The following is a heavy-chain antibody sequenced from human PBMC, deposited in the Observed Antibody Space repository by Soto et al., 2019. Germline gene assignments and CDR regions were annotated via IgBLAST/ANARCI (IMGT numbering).Heavy chain of an antibody. Sequence: SSETLSLTCAVYGGSFSGYYWTWIRQPPGTGLEWIGEINHSGSTNYNPSLKSRVTISVDTSKNQFSLKLTSVTAADTAVYYCARDPHYFYDSTGYYDYWGQGTLVTVSS. V-gene: IGHV4-34*01. CDR1: GGSFSGYY. J-gene: IGHJ4*02. CDR3: ARDPHYFYDSTGYYDY. D-gene: IGHD3-22*01. CDR2: INHSGST.